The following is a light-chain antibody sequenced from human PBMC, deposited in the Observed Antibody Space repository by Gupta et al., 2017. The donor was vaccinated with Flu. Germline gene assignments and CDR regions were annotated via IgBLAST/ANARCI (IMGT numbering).Light chain of an antibody. V-gene: IGLV3-25*02. Sequence: SYEVTQPLSLSVSPGQTARITCSGDTLPNQYAYWYQQKPGQAPVLMIYKDSERPSGIPERFSGSSSGTTVTLTISGVQAEDEADYHCQSADRSGAYVFGAGTKLTVL. CDR2: KDS. CDR3: QSADRSGAYV. J-gene: IGLJ1*01. CDR1: TLPNQY.